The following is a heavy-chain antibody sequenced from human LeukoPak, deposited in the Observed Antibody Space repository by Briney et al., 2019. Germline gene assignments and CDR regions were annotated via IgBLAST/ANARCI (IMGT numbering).Heavy chain of an antibody. CDR2: ISWDGGRT. Sequence: GSLRLSCAASGFTFDDYTMHWVRQAPGKGLEWVSLISWDGGRTYYADSVKGRFTISRDNSKNSLYLQMNSLTTEDTALYYCAKDGGPYYDLLTGYYFDYWGQGTLVTVSS. CDR3: AKDGGPYYDLLTGYYFDY. V-gene: IGHV3-43*01. CDR1: GFTFDDYT. D-gene: IGHD3-9*01. J-gene: IGHJ4*02.